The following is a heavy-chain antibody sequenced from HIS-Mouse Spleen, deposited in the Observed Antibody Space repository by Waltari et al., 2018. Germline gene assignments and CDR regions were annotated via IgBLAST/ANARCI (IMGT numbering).Heavy chain of an antibody. J-gene: IGHJ4*02. CDR1: GYTFTSND. V-gene: IGHV1-8*01. CDR3: ARVYYDFWSGYYY. Sequence: QVQLVQSGAEVKKPGASVKVSCKASGYTFTSNDNNWVRRATGKGLEWMGWMNPNSCNKGYAQKFQGRVTMTRNTSISTAYMELSSLRSEDTAVYYCARVYYDFWSGYYYWGQGTLVTVSS. D-gene: IGHD3-3*01. CDR2: MNPNSCNK.